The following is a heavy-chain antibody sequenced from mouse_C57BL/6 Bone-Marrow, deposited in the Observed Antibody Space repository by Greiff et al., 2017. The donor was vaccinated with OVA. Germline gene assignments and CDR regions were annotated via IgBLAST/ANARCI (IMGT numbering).Heavy chain of an antibody. V-gene: IGHV7-3*01. CDR2: IRNKANGYTT. Sequence: EVKLMESGGGLVQPGGSLSLSCAASGFTFTDYYMSWVRQPPGKALEWLGFIRNKANGYTTEYSASVKGRFTISRDNSQSILYLQMNALRAEDSATYYCARYGGYDYDGYWYFDVWGTGTTVTVSS. J-gene: IGHJ1*03. CDR3: ARYGGYDYDGYWYFDV. CDR1: GFTFTDYY. D-gene: IGHD2-4*01.